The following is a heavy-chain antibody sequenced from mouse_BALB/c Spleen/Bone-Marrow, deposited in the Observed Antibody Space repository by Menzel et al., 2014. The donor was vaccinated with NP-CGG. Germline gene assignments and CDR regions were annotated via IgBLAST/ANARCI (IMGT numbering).Heavy chain of an antibody. Sequence: EVQLQHSGPELVKPGASVKLSCRASGFSFTDYFINWVKQSLGKSLEWIGRIHPYNGDTFYNQKFKVKATLTVDKSSNTARMELLSLTSEDSAVYYCGRYGYDAMDFWGQGTSVTVSS. V-gene: IGHV1-37*01. CDR2: IHPYNGDT. D-gene: IGHD1-1*02. J-gene: IGHJ4*01. CDR3: GRYGYDAMDF. CDR1: GFSFTDYF.